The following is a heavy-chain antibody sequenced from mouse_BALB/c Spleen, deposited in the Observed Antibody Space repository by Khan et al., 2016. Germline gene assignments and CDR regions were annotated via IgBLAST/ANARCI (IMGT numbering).Heavy chain of an antibody. CDR2: ISSGGST. V-gene: IGHV5-6-5*01. CDR1: GFTFSSYA. Sequence: EVELVESGGGLVKPGGSLKLSCAASGFTFSSYAMSWVRQTPEKRLEWVASISSGGSTYYPDSVKGRFTISRDNARNNRNLQRSSLRSEDTAMYYCAKEDYGNYGDYFDYWGQGTTLTVSS. J-gene: IGHJ2*01. D-gene: IGHD2-1*01. CDR3: AKEDYGNYGDYFDY.